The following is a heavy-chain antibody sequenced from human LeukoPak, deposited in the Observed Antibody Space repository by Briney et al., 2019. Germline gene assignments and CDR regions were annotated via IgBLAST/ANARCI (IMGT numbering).Heavy chain of an antibody. V-gene: IGHV4-59*05. D-gene: IGHD3-9*01. CDR1: GFTVSSNY. Sequence: GSLRLSCAASGFTVSSNYMSWVRQAPGKGLEWVGSIYYSGSTYYNPSLKSRVTISVDTSKNQFSLKLSSVTAADTAVYYCARRRGDILTGYYNGYYYYGMDVWGQGTTVTVSS. CDR2: IYYSGST. CDR3: ARRRGDILTGYYNGYYYYGMDV. J-gene: IGHJ6*02.